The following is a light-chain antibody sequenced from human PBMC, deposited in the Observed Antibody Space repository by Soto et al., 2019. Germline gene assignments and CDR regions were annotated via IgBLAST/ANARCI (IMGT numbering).Light chain of an antibody. CDR2: DVT. V-gene: IGLV2-14*03. J-gene: IGLJ2*01. CDR1: STDVGGHYY. Sequence: QSALTQPASVSGSPGQSITISCTGTSTDVGGHYYVSWYQQHPGKAPKLIIYDVTDRPSGVSHRFSGSKSGNTASLTISGLQTADEADYYCTSYTSTSSYVAVGGGTKLTVL. CDR3: TSYTSTSSYVA.